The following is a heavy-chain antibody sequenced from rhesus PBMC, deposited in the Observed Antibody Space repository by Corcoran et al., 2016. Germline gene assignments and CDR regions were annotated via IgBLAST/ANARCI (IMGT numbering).Heavy chain of an antibody. J-gene: IGHJ6*01. V-gene: IGHV1-138*01. D-gene: IGHD4-23*01. Sequence: QVQLVQSGAEVKKPGSSVKVSCKASGYTFTDYNRHRGRQAPGQGVEWRAEINPNTGGTDYAQKFQGRVAMTRDTSTSTAYMALSSLRSEDTAVYYCARGGYSNFYYYGLDSWGQGVVVTVSS. CDR1: GYTFTDYN. CDR2: INPNTGGT. CDR3: ARGGYSNFYYYGLDS.